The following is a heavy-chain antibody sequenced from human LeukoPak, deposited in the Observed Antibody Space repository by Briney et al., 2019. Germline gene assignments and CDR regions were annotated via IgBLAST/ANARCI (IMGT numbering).Heavy chain of an antibody. Sequence: PGGSLRLSCAASGFTFSSYGMSWVRQAPGKGLEWVSAISGSGGSTYYADSVKGRFTISRDNAKNSLYLQMNSLRAEDTAVYYCAKRGGYFDYWGQGTLVTVSS. V-gene: IGHV3-23*01. CDR2: ISGSGGST. CDR3: AKRGGYFDY. CDR1: GFTFSSYG. J-gene: IGHJ4*02. D-gene: IGHD3-16*01.